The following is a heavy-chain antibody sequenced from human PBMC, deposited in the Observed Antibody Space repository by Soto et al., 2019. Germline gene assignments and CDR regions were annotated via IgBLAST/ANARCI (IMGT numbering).Heavy chain of an antibody. CDR1: GYTFTSYA. D-gene: IGHD3-10*01. J-gene: IGHJ6*02. CDR3: ASRSGDYYYYGMDV. V-gene: IGHV1-3*01. CDR2: INAGNGNT. Sequence: ASVKVSCKASGYTFTSYAMHWVRQAPGQRLEWMGWINAGNGNTKYSQKYQGRVTITKDTSTSTAYMELSSLRSEDTAMYYCASRSGDYYYYGMDVWGQGTTVTVSS.